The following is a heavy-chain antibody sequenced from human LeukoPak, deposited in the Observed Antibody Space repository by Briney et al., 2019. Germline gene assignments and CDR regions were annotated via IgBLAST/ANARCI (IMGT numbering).Heavy chain of an antibody. CDR3: ARDPRKGYSYGSILPEYYFDY. Sequence: PSQTLSLTCTVSGGSISGGSYYWSWIRQPPGKGLEWIGSIYYSGSTYYNPSLKSRVTISVDTSKNQFSLKLSSVTAADTAVYYCARDPRKGYSYGSILPEYYFDYWGQGTLVTVSS. D-gene: IGHD5-18*01. CDR2: IYYSGST. CDR1: GGSISGGSYY. J-gene: IGHJ4*02. V-gene: IGHV4-39*07.